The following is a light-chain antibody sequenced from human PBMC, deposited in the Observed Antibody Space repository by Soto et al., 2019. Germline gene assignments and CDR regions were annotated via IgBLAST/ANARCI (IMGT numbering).Light chain of an antibody. J-gene: IGKJ1*01. CDR2: AAS. CDR3: QHYNNWPPWT. Sequence: IVMTQSPATLSVSPGERATLSCRASQSVSSNLAWYQQKPGQAPRLLIYAASTRATGIPARFSGSGSGTEFTLTISSRQSEDFAVYYCQHYNNWPPWTFGQGTKVEIK. V-gene: IGKV3-15*01. CDR1: QSVSSN.